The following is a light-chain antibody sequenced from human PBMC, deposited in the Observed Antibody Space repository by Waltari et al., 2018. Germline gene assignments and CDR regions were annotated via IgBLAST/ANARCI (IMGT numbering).Light chain of an antibody. J-gene: IGLJ2*01. V-gene: IGLV1-44*01. CDR3: ASWDESLPGVV. CDR2: KDN. CDR1: SSSIGRKC. Sequence: SVLTPSPSTPGPPGPRVSIPCSGSSSSIGRKCLIWYQQIPGPAPSLLISKDNHRPSGIPDRFSGSKSGTSASLAISGLQSEDEAEYHCASWDESLPGVVFGGGTKLTVL.